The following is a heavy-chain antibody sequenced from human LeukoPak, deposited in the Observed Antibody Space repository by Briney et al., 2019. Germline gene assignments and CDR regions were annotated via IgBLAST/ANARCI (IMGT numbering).Heavy chain of an antibody. CDR1: GFTFSSYG. J-gene: IGHJ6*02. D-gene: IGHD2-21*01. Sequence: GRSLRLSCAASGFTFSSYGMHWVRQAPGKGLEWVAVISYDGSNKYYADSVKGRFTISRDNSKNTLYLQMNSLRAEDTAVYYCAKGIPYYYGMDVWGQGTTVTVPS. V-gene: IGHV3-30*18. CDR3: AKGIPYYYGMDV. CDR2: ISYDGSNK.